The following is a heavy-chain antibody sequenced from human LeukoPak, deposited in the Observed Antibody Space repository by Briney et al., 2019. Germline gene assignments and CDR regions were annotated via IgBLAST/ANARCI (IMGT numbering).Heavy chain of an antibody. V-gene: IGHV3-48*01. J-gene: IGHJ4*02. Sequence: GSLRLSCAISGSTFSIYSLNWVRQAPGKGPEWISYISSSGSTIYYADSVKGRFTISRDNAKNLLSLQMESLRAEDTAVYYCATDPDTTMPWGQGTLVTVSS. D-gene: IGHD5-18*01. CDR3: ATDPDTTMP. CDR1: GSTFSIYS. CDR2: ISSSGSTI.